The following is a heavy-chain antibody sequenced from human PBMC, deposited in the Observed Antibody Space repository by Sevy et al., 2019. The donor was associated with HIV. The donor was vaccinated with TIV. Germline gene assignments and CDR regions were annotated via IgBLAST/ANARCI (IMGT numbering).Heavy chain of an antibody. CDR3: ASVRPCGGDCYFFDT. J-gene: IGHJ4*02. Sequence: ASVKVSCKASGGTLNNYGMNWVRQAPGQGLDWMGGIIPSVGIASYAQKIQGRAAITADESTSTIYLEVGRLRSDDTAVYFCASVRPCGGDCYFFDTLGQGTLVTVSS. V-gene: IGHV1-69*10. CDR1: GGTLNNYG. D-gene: IGHD2-21*02. CDR2: IIPSVGIA.